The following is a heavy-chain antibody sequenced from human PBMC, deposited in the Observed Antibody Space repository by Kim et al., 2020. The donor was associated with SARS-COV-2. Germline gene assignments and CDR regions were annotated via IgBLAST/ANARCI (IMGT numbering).Heavy chain of an antibody. D-gene: IGHD4-17*01. J-gene: IGHJ5*02. CDR2: ISAYNGNT. CDR1: GYTFTSYG. CDR3: ARDPTLYYGDYVGWFDP. V-gene: IGHV1-18*04. Sequence: ASVKVSCKASGYTFTSYGISWVRQAPGQGLEWMGWISAYNGNTNYAQKLQGRVTMTTDTSTSTAYMELRSLRSDDTAVYYCARDPTLYYGDYVGWFDPWGQGTLVTVSS.